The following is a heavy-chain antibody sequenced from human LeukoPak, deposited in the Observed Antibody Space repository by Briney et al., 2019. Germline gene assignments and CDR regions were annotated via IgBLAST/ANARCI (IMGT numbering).Heavy chain of an antibody. D-gene: IGHD5-18*01. V-gene: IGHV1-46*01. CDR2: INPSGGST. CDR1: GYTFTSYY. J-gene: IGHJ4*02. Sequence: ASVKVSSKASGYTFTSYYMHWVRQAPGQGLEWMGIINPSGGSTSYAQKFQGRVTMTRDTSTSTVYMELSSLRSEDTAVYYCASGHVDTAMVFVYWGQGTLVTVS. CDR3: ASGHVDTAMVFVY.